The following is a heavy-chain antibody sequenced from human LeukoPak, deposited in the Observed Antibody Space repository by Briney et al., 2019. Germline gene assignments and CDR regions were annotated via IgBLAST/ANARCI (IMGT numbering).Heavy chain of an antibody. CDR1: GYTFTDYY. J-gene: IGHJ4*02. D-gene: IGHD6-25*01. V-gene: IGHV1-2*02. CDR2: INTKSSGT. CDR3: ARDGGSETSDY. Sequence: ASVNLSCKTSGYTFTDYYMHWVRQAPGQGLEWMGWINTKSSGTNYAQKFEGRVARTRNTSTITAYMELSRLESDDTTVYFCARDGGSETSDYWGQGTLVTVSS.